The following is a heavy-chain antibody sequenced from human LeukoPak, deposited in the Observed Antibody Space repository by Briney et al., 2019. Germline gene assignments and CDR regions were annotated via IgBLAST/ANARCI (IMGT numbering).Heavy chain of an antibody. Sequence: GGSLRLSCAASGFPFTNYGLHWVRQAPGKGLEWVAAISYDGSDKHYADSVKGRFTISRDNSKSTLYLQMNSLRGEDTAYYYCAKVRGYSGYPYNYWGQGTLVTVSS. J-gene: IGHJ4*02. CDR2: ISYDGSDK. CDR1: GFPFTNYG. CDR3: AKVRGYSGYPYNY. D-gene: IGHD5-12*01. V-gene: IGHV3-30*18.